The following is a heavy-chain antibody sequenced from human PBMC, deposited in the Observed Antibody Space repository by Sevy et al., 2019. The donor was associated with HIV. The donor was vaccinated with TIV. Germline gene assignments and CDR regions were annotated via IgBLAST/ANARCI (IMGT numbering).Heavy chain of an antibody. CDR1: GFSFSANW. V-gene: IGHV3-7*01. CDR3: AHETFGRFES. CDR2: INGDGSDK. Sequence: GGSLRLSCAASGFSFSANWMNWVRQAPGKGLEWVANINGDGSDKHYVDSVEGRFTISRDNAKNVLYLQMNSLRVEDTAVYYCAHETFGRFESWGQGTLVTV. D-gene: IGHD3-16*01. J-gene: IGHJ4*02.